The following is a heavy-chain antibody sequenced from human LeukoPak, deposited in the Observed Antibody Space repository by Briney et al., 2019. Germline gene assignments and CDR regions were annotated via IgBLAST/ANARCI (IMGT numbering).Heavy chain of an antibody. Sequence: GGSLRLSCAASGFTFSSYAMSWVRQAPGKGLEWVSAISGSGGSTYYADSVKGRFTISRDNSKNTLYLQMNSLRAEDTAVYYCAQSGGIAVAGYLADYWGQGTLVTVSS. CDR1: GFTFSSYA. D-gene: IGHD6-19*01. J-gene: IGHJ4*02. V-gene: IGHV3-23*01. CDR2: ISGSGGST. CDR3: AQSGGIAVAGYLADY.